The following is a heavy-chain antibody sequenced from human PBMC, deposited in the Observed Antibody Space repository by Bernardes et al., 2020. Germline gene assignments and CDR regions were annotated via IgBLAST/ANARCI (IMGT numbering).Heavy chain of an antibody. D-gene: IGHD4-17*01. CDR1: GFTFSSYW. Sequence: GGSLRLSCEASGFTFSSYWMSWVRQAPGKGLEWVANIKQDGNERYYVDSVKGRFSISRDNAKNSLYLQMNSLRAEDTAVYYCARVRGLYGDYYFDYWGQGTLVTVSS. CDR3: ARVRGLYGDYYFDY. J-gene: IGHJ4*02. V-gene: IGHV3-7*01. CDR2: IKQDGNER.